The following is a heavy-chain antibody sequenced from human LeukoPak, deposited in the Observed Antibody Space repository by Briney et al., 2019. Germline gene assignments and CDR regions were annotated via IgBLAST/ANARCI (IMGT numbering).Heavy chain of an antibody. Sequence: SVKVSCKASGGTFSSYAISWVRQAPGQGLEWMGRIIPILGIANYAQKFQGRVTITADNSTSTAYMELSSLRSEDTAVYYCASVLSGIAVAGSFDPWGQGTLVTVSS. V-gene: IGHV1-69*04. J-gene: IGHJ5*02. CDR1: GGTFSSYA. D-gene: IGHD6-19*01. CDR2: IIPILGIA. CDR3: ASVLSGIAVAGSFDP.